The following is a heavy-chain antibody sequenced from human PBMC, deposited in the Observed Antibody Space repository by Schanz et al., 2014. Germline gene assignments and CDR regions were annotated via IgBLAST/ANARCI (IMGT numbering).Heavy chain of an antibody. Sequence: EVQLVESGGGLVKPGGSLRLSCATSGLTFTSAWMSWVRQAPGKGLEWVSTIGTSGGTNYAESVKGRFTISRDNSKNTLYLQMNSLRVEDSAIYYCAKDISDTSGKDDYWGQGTLVTVSS. CDR2: IGTSGGT. D-gene: IGHD3-22*01. J-gene: IGHJ4*02. CDR3: AKDISDTSGKDDY. V-gene: IGHV3-23*04. CDR1: GLTFTSAW.